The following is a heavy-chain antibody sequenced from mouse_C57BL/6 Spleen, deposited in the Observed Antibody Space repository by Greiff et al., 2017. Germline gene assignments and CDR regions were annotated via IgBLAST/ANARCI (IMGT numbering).Heavy chain of an antibody. CDR3: AREGMVTGASAY. CDR1: GYSFTSYY. D-gene: IGHD2-1*01. CDR2: IYPGSGNT. Sequence: VQLQESGPELVKPGASVKISCKASGYSFTSYYIHWVKQRPGQGLEWIGWIYPGSGNTKYNEKFKGKATLTADTSSSTAYMQLSSLTSEDSAVYYCAREGMVTGASAYWGQGTLVTVSA. V-gene: IGHV1-66*01. J-gene: IGHJ3*01.